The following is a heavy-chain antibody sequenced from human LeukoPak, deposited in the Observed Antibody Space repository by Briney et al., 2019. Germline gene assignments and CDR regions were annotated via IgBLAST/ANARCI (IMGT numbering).Heavy chain of an antibody. CDR1: GFTFSSYD. CDR2: ISGSGGST. CDR3: AKDKGEQQLVLGY. Sequence: GGSLRLSCAASGFTFSSYDMSGVRQAPGKGREGVAVISGSGGSTYYADSVKRRFTISRDNSKNTLYLQMNSLRAEDTAVYYCAKDKGEQQLVLGYWGQGTLVTVSS. J-gene: IGHJ4*02. V-gene: IGHV3-23*01. D-gene: IGHD6-13*01.